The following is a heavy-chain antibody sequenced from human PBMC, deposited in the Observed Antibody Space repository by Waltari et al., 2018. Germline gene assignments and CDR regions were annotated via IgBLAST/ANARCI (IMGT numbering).Heavy chain of an antibody. D-gene: IGHD5-12*01. CDR2: INWKGDST. CDR3: ARTSGPYSGYKIYYFDN. J-gene: IGHJ4*02. Sequence: EVQLVESGGGVQRPGGSLRLSCAASGFTFDHHGMSWVRQTPGKGLEWICGINWKGDSTGYADSVKGRFTISRDNAKNSLYLQMSSLRAEDTALYHCARTSGPYSGYKIYYFDNWGQGTLVTVSS. CDR1: GFTFDHHG. V-gene: IGHV3-20*01.